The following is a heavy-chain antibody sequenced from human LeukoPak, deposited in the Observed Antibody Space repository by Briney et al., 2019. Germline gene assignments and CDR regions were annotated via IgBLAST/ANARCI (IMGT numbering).Heavy chain of an antibody. V-gene: IGHV3-11*01. CDR3: AGDQFSSSYYYYGMDV. D-gene: IGHD6-13*01. CDR2: ISSSGSTI. J-gene: IGHJ6*02. Sequence: GGSLRLSCAASGFTFSDYYMSWIRQAPGKGLEWVSYISSSGSTIYYADSVKGRFTISRDNAKNSLYLQMNSLRAEDTAVYYCAGDQFSSSYYYYGMDVWGQGTTVTVSS. CDR1: GFTFSDYY.